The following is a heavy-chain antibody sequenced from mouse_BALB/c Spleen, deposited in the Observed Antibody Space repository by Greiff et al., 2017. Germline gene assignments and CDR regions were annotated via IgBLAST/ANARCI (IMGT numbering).Heavy chain of an antibody. D-gene: IGHD2-1*01. J-gene: IGHJ4*01. CDR1: GYAFSSSW. CDR3: ARTYGNYYYAMDY. V-gene: IGHV1-82*01. Sequence: VQLQQSGPELVKPGASVKISCKASGYAFSSSWMNWVKQRPGQGLEWIGRIYPGDGDTNYNGKFKGKATLTADKSSSTAYMQLSSLTSVDSAVYFCARTYGNYYYAMDYWGQGTSVTVSS. CDR2: IYPGDGDT.